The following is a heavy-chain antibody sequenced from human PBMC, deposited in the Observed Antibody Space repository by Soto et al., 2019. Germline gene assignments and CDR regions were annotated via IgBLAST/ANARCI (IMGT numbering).Heavy chain of an antibody. CDR2: ISYDGSNK. CDR3: AKDSRGRGYDFWSGYALRDNYGMDV. V-gene: IGHV3-30*18. CDR1: GFTFSSYG. J-gene: IGHJ6*02. Sequence: PGGSLRLSCAASGFTFSSYGMHWVRQAPGKGLEWVAVISYDGSNKYYADSVKGRFTISRDNSKNTLYLQMNSLRAEDTAVYYCAKDSRGRGYDFWSGYALRDNYGMDVWGQGTTVTVSS. D-gene: IGHD3-3*01.